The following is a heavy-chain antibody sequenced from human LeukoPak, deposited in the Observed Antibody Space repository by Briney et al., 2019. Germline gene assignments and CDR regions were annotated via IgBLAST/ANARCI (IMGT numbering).Heavy chain of an antibody. Sequence: SETLSLTCTVSGGSISSHYWSWIRQPPGKGLEWIGYIYYSGSINYNPSLKSRVTISVDTSKNQFSLKLSSVTAADTAVYYCARGFRYYDYVWGSSRAFDYWGQGTLVTVSS. J-gene: IGHJ4*02. CDR3: ARGFRYYDYVWGSSRAFDY. V-gene: IGHV4-59*11. CDR1: GGSISSHY. CDR2: IYYSGSI. D-gene: IGHD3-16*01.